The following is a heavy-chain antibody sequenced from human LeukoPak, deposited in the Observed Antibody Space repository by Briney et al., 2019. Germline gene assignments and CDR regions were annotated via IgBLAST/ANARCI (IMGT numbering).Heavy chain of an antibody. CDR1: GFTFSSYS. CDR3: ARDRQYCTNGVCYPYYYYYYMDV. Sequence: PGGSLRLSCAASGFTFSSYSMNWVRQAPGKGLEWVSSISSSSSYIYYAGSVKGRFTISRDNAKNSLYLQMNSLRAEDTAVYYCARDRQYCTNGVCYPYYYYYYMDVWGKGTTVTVSS. D-gene: IGHD2-8*01. J-gene: IGHJ6*03. V-gene: IGHV3-21*01. CDR2: ISSSSSYI.